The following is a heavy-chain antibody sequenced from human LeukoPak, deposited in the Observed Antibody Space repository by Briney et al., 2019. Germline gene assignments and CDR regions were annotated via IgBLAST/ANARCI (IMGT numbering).Heavy chain of an antibody. CDR1: GGSISSSSYY. V-gene: IGHV4-39*01. CDR2: IYYSGST. Sequence: SETLSLTCTVSGGSISSSSYYWGWIRQPPGKGLEGIGSIYYSGSTYYNPSLKSRVTISVDTSKNQFSLKLRSVTAADTAVYYCARPQYSSGWPYYFDYWGQGTLVTVSS. CDR3: ARPQYSSGWPYYFDY. J-gene: IGHJ4*02. D-gene: IGHD6-19*01.